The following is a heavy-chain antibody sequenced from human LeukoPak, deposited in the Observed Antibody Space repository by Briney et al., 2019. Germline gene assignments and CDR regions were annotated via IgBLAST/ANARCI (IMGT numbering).Heavy chain of an antibody. V-gene: IGHV3-7*03. CDR1: GFTFPSYW. J-gene: IGHJ4*02. D-gene: IGHD6-13*01. CDR2: IKQHGSEK. Sequence: PGGSLRLSCAASGFTFPSYWMTWVRQAPGKGLEWVANIKQHGSEKYYVDSVKGRFTISRDNSKNTLYLQMNSLRAEDTAVYYCAKGLSREQQLVPIDYWGQGTLVTVSS. CDR3: AKGLSREQQLVPIDY.